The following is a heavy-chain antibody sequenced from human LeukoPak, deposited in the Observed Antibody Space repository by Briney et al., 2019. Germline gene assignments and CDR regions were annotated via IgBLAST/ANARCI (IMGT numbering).Heavy chain of an antibody. CDR2: TYYSERT. CDR1: GGSISSSTYY. Sequence: PSETLSLTCTVSGGSISSSTYYWGWSRQPPGKGLEWIESTYYSERTYYKPPLQSRVTTSVDTSKNQFSLKLSSVTAADTAVYYCARSIELWPHFDYWGQGTLVTVSS. V-gene: IGHV4-39*01. J-gene: IGHJ4*02. CDR3: ARSIELWPHFDY. D-gene: IGHD5-18*01.